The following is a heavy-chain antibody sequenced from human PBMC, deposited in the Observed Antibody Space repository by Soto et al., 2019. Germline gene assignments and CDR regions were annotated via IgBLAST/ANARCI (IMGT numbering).Heavy chain of an antibody. CDR3: ARVAY. J-gene: IGHJ4*02. Sequence: ESGGGLVKPGGCLRLSCVASGFTFSRYSINWFRQAPGKGLEWVSSISSGGNTKSYANSVKGRFTISRDNAKNSLYLEMNSLRPEDTAVYYCARVAYWGQGTLVTVSS. CDR1: GFTFSRYS. CDR2: ISSGGNTK. V-gene: IGHV3-21*06.